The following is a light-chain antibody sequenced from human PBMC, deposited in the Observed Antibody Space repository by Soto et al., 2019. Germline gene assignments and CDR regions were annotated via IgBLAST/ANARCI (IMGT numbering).Light chain of an antibody. V-gene: IGLV3-21*02. CDR1: NIGNKG. J-gene: IGLJ3*02. CDR3: QFWDSSSDHPVV. Sequence: SYELTQPPSVSVAPGQTARITCGGHNIGNKGVHWYQRRTGQAPVLGVYDDRDRPSGIPERFAGSNSGNTSTLTISRVEAGDEADYYCQFWDSSSDHPVVFGGGTQLTVL. CDR2: DDR.